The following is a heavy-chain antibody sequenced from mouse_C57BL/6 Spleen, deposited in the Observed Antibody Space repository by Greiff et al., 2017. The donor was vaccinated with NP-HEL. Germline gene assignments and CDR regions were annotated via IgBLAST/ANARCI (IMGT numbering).Heavy chain of an antibody. D-gene: IGHD1-1*01. CDR1: GYSITSGYY. CDR2: ISYDGSN. Sequence: VQLQQSGPGLVKPSQSLSLTCSVTGYSITSGYYWNWIRQFPGNKLEWMGYISYDGSNKYNPSLKNRISITRDTSKNQFFLKLNSVTTEDTATYYCARGAYEFAYWGQGTLVTVSA. V-gene: IGHV3-6*01. J-gene: IGHJ3*01. CDR3: ARGAYEFAY.